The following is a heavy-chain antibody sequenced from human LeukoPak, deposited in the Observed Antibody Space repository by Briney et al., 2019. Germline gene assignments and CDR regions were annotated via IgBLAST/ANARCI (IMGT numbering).Heavy chain of an antibody. CDR1: GFTFSSYS. V-gene: IGHV3-21*01. Sequence: GGSRRLSCAASGFTFSSYSMNWVRQAPGKGLEWVSSISSSSSYIYYADSVKGRFPISRDNAKNSLYLQMNSLRAEDTAVYYCARDLRIQLWPDDYWGQGTLVTVSS. CDR2: ISSSSSYI. CDR3: ARDLRIQLWPDDY. J-gene: IGHJ4*02. D-gene: IGHD5-18*01.